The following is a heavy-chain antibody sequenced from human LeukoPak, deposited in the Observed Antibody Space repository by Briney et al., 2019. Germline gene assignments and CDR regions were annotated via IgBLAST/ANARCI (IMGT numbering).Heavy chain of an antibody. CDR3: ARVSSGGYFHTYYFDY. CDR2: IRYSGTT. Sequence: SETLSLTCTVSGGSISGYYWSWIRQPPGKGLEWIGYIRYSGTTNYSPSLKSRATISVDTSKNQFSLNLISVTAADTAIYYCARVSSGGYFHTYYFDYWGQGTLITVSS. D-gene: IGHD3-22*01. V-gene: IGHV4-59*01. CDR1: GGSISGYY. J-gene: IGHJ4*02.